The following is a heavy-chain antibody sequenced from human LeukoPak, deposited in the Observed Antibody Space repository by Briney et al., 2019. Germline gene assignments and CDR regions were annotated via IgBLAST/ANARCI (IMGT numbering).Heavy chain of an antibody. Sequence: GGSLRLSCAASGFTFSDYEMNWVRQAPGKGLEWVSYISGSGKTIYYADSVKGRFTISRDNAKNSLSLQMNSLRAEDTALYYCACQLLYYYDDMDVWGKGTTVTVSS. D-gene: IGHD2-2*02. J-gene: IGHJ6*04. CDR3: ACQLLYYYDDMDV. V-gene: IGHV3-48*03. CDR2: ISGSGKTI. CDR1: GFTFSDYE.